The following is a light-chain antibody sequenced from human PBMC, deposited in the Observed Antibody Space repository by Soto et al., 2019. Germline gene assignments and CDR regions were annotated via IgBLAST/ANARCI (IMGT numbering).Light chain of an antibody. V-gene: IGKV1-39*01. Sequence: DIQMTQSPSSLSASVGDRVTITCRASQSIRTYLNWYQQKPGKAPKLLIYAASSLQSGVPSRFSGSGSGTDFTLTITSLQPEDFATYYCQQDLRPPLTFGPGTKVDIK. CDR1: QSIRTY. CDR2: AAS. J-gene: IGKJ3*01. CDR3: QQDLRPPLT.